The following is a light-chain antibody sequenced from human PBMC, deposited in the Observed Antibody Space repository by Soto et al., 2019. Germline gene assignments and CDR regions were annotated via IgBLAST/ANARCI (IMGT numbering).Light chain of an antibody. CDR1: QTVSAGY. V-gene: IGKV3-20*01. Sequence: ETVLTQSPVTLSLSPGERASLSCRASQTVSAGYLAWYQQKPGQAPRLLIYGASTGATGVPDRFSGSGSGTDFTLTISRLEPEDFAVYYCQQYGNSLYTFGQGTKL. J-gene: IGKJ2*01. CDR2: GAS. CDR3: QQYGNSLYT.